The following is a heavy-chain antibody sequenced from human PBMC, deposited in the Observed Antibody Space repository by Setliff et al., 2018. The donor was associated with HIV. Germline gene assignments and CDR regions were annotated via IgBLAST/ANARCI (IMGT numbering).Heavy chain of an antibody. CDR2: AYSSGST. CDR3: ARGDGSYLDW. CDR1: GGSITSSGSYY. J-gene: IGHJ4*02. Sequence: PSQTLSLTCTVSGGSITSSGSYYWAWLRQPPGKGLEWIGSAYSSGSTYHSPSFKSRITISVDTSNNQFSLKLSSVTAADTAVYYCARGDGSYLDWWGQGTLVTVSS. D-gene: IGHD1-26*01. V-gene: IGHV4-39*07.